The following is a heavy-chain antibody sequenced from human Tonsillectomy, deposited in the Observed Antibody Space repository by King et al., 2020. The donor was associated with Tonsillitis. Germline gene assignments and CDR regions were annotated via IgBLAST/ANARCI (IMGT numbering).Heavy chain of an antibody. CDR2: IYSGGST. V-gene: IGHV3-53*01. CDR1: GFTVSSNY. J-gene: IGHJ4*02. CDR3: ARGWGTVVTPLDY. D-gene: IGHD4-23*01. Sequence: VQLVESGGGLIQPGGSLRLSCAASGFTVSSNYMSWVRQAPGKGLEWVSVIYSGGSTYYADSVKGRFAISRDNSKNTLYLQMNSLRAEDTAVYYCARGWGTVVTPLDYWGQGTLVTVSS.